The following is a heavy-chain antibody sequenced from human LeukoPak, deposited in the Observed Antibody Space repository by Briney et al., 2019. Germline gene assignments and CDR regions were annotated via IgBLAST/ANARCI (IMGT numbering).Heavy chain of an antibody. Sequence: GGSLRLSCAASGFTFSSYAMNWVRQAPGKGLEWVSGISGSGGSTYYADSVKGRFTISRDNSKKTLFLQMNSLRAEDTAVYYCAKWNSITSYWNYFGMDVWGQGTTVTVSS. CDR2: ISGSGGST. CDR3: AKWNSITSYWNYFGMDV. V-gene: IGHV3-23*01. D-gene: IGHD1-1*01. J-gene: IGHJ6*02. CDR1: GFTFSSYA.